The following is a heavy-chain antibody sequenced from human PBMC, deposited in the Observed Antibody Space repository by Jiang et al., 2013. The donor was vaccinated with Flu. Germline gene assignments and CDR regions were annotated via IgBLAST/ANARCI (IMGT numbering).Heavy chain of an antibody. V-gene: IGHV4-39*01. D-gene: IGHD5-18*01. J-gene: IGHJ4*02. Sequence: GPGLVKPSETLSLTCTVSGGSISSSSYYWGWIRQPPGKGLEWIGGIYYSGSTYYNPSLKSRVTISVDTSKNQFSLKLSSVTAADTAVYYCARTRGYSYSLPDYWGQGTLVTVSS. CDR3: ARTRGYSYSLPDY. CDR2: IYYSGST. CDR1: GGSISSSSYY.